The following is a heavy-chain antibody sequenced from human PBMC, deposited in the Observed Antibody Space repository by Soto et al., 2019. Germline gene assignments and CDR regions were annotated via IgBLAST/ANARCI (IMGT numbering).Heavy chain of an antibody. CDR3: AKDQAYYYDSSGGPQWAFDI. CDR2: ISYDGSNK. Sequence: PGGSLRLSCAASGFTFSSYGMHWVRQAPGKGLEWVAVISYDGSNKYYADSVKGRFTISRDNSKNTLYLQMNSLRAEDTAVYYCAKDQAYYYDSSGGPQWAFDIWGQGTMVTVSS. D-gene: IGHD3-22*01. V-gene: IGHV3-30*18. J-gene: IGHJ3*02. CDR1: GFTFSSYG.